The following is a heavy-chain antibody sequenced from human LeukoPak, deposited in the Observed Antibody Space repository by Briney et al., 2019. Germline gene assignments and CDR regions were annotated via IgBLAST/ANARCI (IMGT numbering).Heavy chain of an antibody. D-gene: IGHD6-19*01. J-gene: IGHJ5*02. Sequence: PGGSLRLSCAASGFTFSSYGMHWVRQAPGKGLEWVAVISYDGSNKYYADSVKGRFTISRDNSKNTLYLQMNSLRAEDTAVYYCARGKDSQWLDAWGQGDLVTVSS. CDR3: ARGKDSQWLDA. V-gene: IGHV3-30*03. CDR1: GFTFSSYG. CDR2: ISYDGSNK.